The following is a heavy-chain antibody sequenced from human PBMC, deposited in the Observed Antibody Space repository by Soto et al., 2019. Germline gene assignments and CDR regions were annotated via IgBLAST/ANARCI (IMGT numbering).Heavy chain of an antibody. Sequence: SETLSLTCTVSGGSISSYYWSWIRQPPGKGLEWIGYIYYSGSTNYNPSLKSRFTISVDTSKNQFPLKLSSVTAADTAVYYCASSLRRIFGVVITPYYYYGMDVWGQGTTVTVSS. CDR3: ASSLRRIFGVVITPYYYYGMDV. J-gene: IGHJ6*02. V-gene: IGHV4-59*08. CDR2: IYYSGST. D-gene: IGHD3-3*01. CDR1: GGSISSYY.